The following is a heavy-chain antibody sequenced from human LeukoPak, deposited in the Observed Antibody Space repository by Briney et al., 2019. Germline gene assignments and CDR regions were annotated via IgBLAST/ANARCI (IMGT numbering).Heavy chain of an antibody. CDR3: AKDPLEVTPGGFDY. V-gene: IGHV3-9*01. D-gene: IGHD5-18*01. CDR2: ISWNSGSI. J-gene: IGHJ4*02. Sequence: GGSLRLSCAASGFTFDDYAMHWVRQAPGKGLEWVSGISWNSGSIGYADSVKGRFTISRDNAKNSLYLQMNSLRAEDTALYYCAKDPLEVTPGGFDYWGQGTLVTVSS. CDR1: GFTFDDYA.